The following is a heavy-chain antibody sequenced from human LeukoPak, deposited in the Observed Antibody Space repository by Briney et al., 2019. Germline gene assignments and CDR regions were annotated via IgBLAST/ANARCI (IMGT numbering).Heavy chain of an antibody. Sequence: PGGSLRLSCAASGFTFSNAWMSWVRQAPGKGLEWVGRIKSKTDGGTTDYAAPVKGRFSISRDDSKNTLYLEMYSLKTEDTAMYYCLYFWIGSSSVDYWGQGTLVTVSS. CDR3: LYFWIGSSSVDY. CDR2: IKSKTDGGTT. V-gene: IGHV3-15*01. D-gene: IGHD3-3*01. J-gene: IGHJ4*02. CDR1: GFTFSNAW.